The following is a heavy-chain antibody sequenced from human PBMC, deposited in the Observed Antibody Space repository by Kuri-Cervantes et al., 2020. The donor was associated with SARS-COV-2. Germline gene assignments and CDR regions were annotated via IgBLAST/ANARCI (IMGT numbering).Heavy chain of an antibody. CDR2: TNNDGSST. CDR1: GFTFSSYW. CDR3: ARHDSLKS. D-gene: IGHD3-3*01. Sequence: GESMKISCAASGFTFSSYWMHWVRQAPGMGLVWVSRTNNDGSSTSYADFVKGRVTISRDNAKNTAYLQIHSLRADDTAVYYCARHDSLKSWGQGTLVTVSS. J-gene: IGHJ5*02. V-gene: IGHV3-74*01.